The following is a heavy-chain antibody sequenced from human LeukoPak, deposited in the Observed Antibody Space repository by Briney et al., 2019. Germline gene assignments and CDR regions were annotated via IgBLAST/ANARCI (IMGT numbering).Heavy chain of an antibody. D-gene: IGHD6-13*01. V-gene: IGHV3-23*01. CDR3: AKDQSGSSRGRFDY. CDR2: ISTSGGST. J-gene: IGHJ4*02. Sequence: PGGSLRLSCAASGFTFTSYAMSWVCQAPGKGLEWVSAISTSGGSTYYADSVKGRFTVSRDNSKNTLYLQMNSLRAEDTAVYYCAKDQSGSSRGRFDYWGQGTLVTVSS. CDR1: GFTFTSYA.